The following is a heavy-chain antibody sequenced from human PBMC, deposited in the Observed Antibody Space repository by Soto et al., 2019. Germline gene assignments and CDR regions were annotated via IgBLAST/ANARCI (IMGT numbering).Heavy chain of an antibody. Sequence: SVKVSCKASGGTFSSYAISWVRQAPGQGLEWMGGIIPIFGTANYAQKFQGRVTITADKSTSTAYMELSSMRSEDTAVYYCARTLATTYYYSGMGVGGKGTTVTVSS. CDR1: GGTFSSYA. V-gene: IGHV1-69*06. D-gene: IGHD1-1*01. J-gene: IGHJ6*04. CDR3: ARTLATTYYYSGMGV. CDR2: IIPIFGTA.